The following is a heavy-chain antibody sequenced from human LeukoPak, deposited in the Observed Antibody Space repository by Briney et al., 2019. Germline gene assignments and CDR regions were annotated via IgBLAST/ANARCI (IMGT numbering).Heavy chain of an antibody. Sequence: SVKVSCKASGGTFSSYAIGWVRQAPGQGLEWMGRIIPILGIANYAQKFQGRVTITADKSTSTAYMELSSLRSEDTAVYYCAKGKTKSTVTIDYWGQGTLVTVSS. J-gene: IGHJ4*02. CDR2: IIPILGIA. CDR3: AKGKTKSTVTIDY. V-gene: IGHV1-69*04. D-gene: IGHD4-17*01. CDR1: GGTFSSYA.